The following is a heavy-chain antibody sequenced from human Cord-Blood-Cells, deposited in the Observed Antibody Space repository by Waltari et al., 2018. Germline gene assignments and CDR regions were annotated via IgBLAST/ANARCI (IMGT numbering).Heavy chain of an antibody. CDR1: GYTSTGYY. CDR3: ARDLKGGYSYGYGMDV. CDR2: INPNSGGT. Sequence: QVQLVQSGAEVKKPGASVKVSCKASGYTSTGYYMHWVRQAPGQGLEWMGWINPNSGGTNYAQKFQGRVTMTRDTSISTAYMELSRLRSDDTAVYYCARDLKGGYSYGYGMDVWGQGTTVTVSS. D-gene: IGHD5-18*01. J-gene: IGHJ6*02. V-gene: IGHV1-2*02.